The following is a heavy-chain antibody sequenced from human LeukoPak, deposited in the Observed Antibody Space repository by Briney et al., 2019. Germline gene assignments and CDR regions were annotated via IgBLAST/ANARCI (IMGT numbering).Heavy chain of an antibody. CDR1: GFTFSSYW. CDR3: ARDLFSGYEAGPSFDY. J-gene: IGHJ4*02. D-gene: IGHD5-12*01. V-gene: IGHV3-30*03. Sequence: GGSLRLSCVASGFTFSSYWMTWVRQAPGKGLEWVAVISYDGSNKYYADSVKGRFTISRDNAKNSLYLQMNSLRAEDTAVYYCARDLFSGYEAGPSFDYWGQGTLVTVSS. CDR2: ISYDGSNK.